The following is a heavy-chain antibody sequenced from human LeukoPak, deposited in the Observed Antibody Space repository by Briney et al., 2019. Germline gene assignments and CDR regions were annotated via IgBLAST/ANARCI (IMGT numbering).Heavy chain of an antibody. CDR2: ISSGGST. D-gene: IGHD1-26*01. CDR3: ASGRKVGDMDV. V-gene: IGHV3-66*01. CDR1: GFTVSSDY. Sequence: PGGSLRLSCAASGFTVSSDYMGWVRQAPEKGLEWVSLISSGGSTYYADSLKGRFTISRDNSKNTLYLQMSSLRAEDTALYYCASGRKVGDMDVWGQGTTVTVSS. J-gene: IGHJ6*02.